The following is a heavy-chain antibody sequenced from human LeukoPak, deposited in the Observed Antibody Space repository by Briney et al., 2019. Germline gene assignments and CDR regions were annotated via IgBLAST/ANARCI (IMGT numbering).Heavy chain of an antibody. J-gene: IGHJ3*02. D-gene: IGHD2-15*01. V-gene: IGHV3-30-3*01. CDR2: ISYDGSNK. Sequence: PGGSLRLSCAASGFTFSSYAMHWVRQAPGKGLEWVAVISYDGSNKYYADSVKGRFTISRDNSKNTLYLQMNSLRAEDTAVYYCARGIGAFDIWGQGTMVTVSS. CDR1: GFTFSSYA. CDR3: ARGIGAFDI.